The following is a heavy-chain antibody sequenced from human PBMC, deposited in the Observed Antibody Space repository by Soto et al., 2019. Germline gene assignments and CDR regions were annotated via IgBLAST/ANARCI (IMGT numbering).Heavy chain of an antibody. CDR1: GFRFSTYW. CDR2: IKEEGSEK. Sequence: PGGSLRLSCAAPGFRFSTYWMSWVRQAPGKGLEWVANIKEEGSEKYYVDSVKGRFTISRDNAKNSVYLQMNSLRAEDTAVYYCAREEWFFDYWGQGTLVTVSS. J-gene: IGHJ4*02. CDR3: AREEWFFDY. D-gene: IGHD3-3*01. V-gene: IGHV3-7*01.